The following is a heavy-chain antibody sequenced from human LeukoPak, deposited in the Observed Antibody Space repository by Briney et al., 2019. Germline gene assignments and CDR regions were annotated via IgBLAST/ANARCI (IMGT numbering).Heavy chain of an antibody. CDR3: ARSLSGTSLHAFDI. Sequence: SETLSLTCTVSGGSITNYYWSWVRQPAGKGLEWIGRIYSRGSTNYNPSLKSRVTMSVDTSENQFSLKLTSVTAADTALYYCARSLSGTSLHAFDIWGQGTMVTVSS. D-gene: IGHD3-10*01. J-gene: IGHJ3*02. CDR2: IYSRGST. CDR1: GGSITNYY. V-gene: IGHV4-4*07.